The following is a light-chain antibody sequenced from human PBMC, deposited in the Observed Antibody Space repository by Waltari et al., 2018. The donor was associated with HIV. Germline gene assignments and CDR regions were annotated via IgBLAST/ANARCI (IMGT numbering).Light chain of an antibody. CDR1: QSINTY. CDR3: QQYSFYSGT. J-gene: IGKJ1*01. CDR2: KAS. V-gene: IGKV1-5*03. Sequence: DIQMTQSPSTLSASVGDRVTITCRASQSINTYLAWYQQKPRKAPKLLIYKASSLQSGVPSRFSGSGSGTEFTLTISSLQPDDFASYYCQQYSFYSGTFGQGTKVEIK.